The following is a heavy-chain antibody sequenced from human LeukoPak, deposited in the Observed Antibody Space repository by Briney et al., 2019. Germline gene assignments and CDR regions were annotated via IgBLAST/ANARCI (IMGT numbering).Heavy chain of an antibody. Sequence: GGSLRLSCAASGFTFSSYGTHWVRQAPGKGLEWVAVISYDGSNKYYADSVKGRFTISRDDSKNTLYLQMNSLRAEDTAVYYCAKGSYYYDSSGYYGAAVWGQGTTVTVSS. V-gene: IGHV3-30*18. D-gene: IGHD3-22*01. CDR2: ISYDGSNK. CDR1: GFTFSSYG. J-gene: IGHJ6*02. CDR3: AKGSYYYDSSGYYGAAV.